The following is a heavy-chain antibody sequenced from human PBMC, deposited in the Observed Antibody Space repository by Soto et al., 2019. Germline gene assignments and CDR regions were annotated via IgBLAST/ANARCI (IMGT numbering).Heavy chain of an antibody. D-gene: IGHD6-19*01. V-gene: IGHV3-21*01. CDR1: GFFFSSYT. J-gene: IGHJ4*02. CDR3: ASEITVDGRAGY. Sequence: EVQLVESGRGLVKPGGSLRLSCAGSGFFFSSYTMNWVRQAPGKGLEWVSSISGNSGYIYYADSVKGRFTISRDNAKNSLFLQMKNLRAEDTAVYYCASEITVDGRAGYWGQGTLVTVSS. CDR2: ISGNSGYI.